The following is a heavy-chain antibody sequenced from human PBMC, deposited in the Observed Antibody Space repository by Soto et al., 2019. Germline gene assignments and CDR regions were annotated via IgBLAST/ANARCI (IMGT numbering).Heavy chain of an antibody. V-gene: IGHV3-30*18. CDR2: ISYDGSNT. D-gene: IGHD6-19*01. J-gene: IGHJ5*02. CDR1: GFTLSSTG. CDR3: AKDWGSSGWFNWFDP. Sequence: QVQLVESGGGVVQPGRSLRLSCVASGFTLSSTGMHWVRQAPGKGLEWVAMISYDGSNTFYADSVKGRFSISRDNSWNTLYLQMDSLSSEDTSVYYCAKDWGSSGWFNWFDPWGQGTLVTVSS.